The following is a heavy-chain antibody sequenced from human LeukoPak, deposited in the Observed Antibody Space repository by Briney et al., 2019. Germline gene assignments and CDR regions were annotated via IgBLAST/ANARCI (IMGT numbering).Heavy chain of an antibody. CDR3: ARTSGSYSGGAFDI. CDR1: GFTVSSNY. J-gene: IGHJ3*02. Sequence: GGSLRLSCAASGFTVSSNYMSWVRQAPGKGLEWVSVIYSGGSTYYADSVKGRFTISRDNSKNTLYLQMNSLRAEDTAVYYCARTSGSYSGGAFDIWGRGTMVTVSS. CDR2: IYSGGST. V-gene: IGHV3-66*02. D-gene: IGHD1-26*01.